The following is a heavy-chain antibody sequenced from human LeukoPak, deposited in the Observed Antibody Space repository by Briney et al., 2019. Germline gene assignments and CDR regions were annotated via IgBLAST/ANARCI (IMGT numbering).Heavy chain of an antibody. CDR2: ISWNSGSI. J-gene: IGHJ4*02. Sequence: TGGSLRLSCAASGFTFDDYATHWVRQAPGKGLEWVSGISWNSGSIGYADSVKGRFTISRDNAKDSLYLQMNSLRGEDTAMYYCATKMGLGELLRSTPFDNWGQGTLVTVSS. CDR1: GFTFDDYA. D-gene: IGHD1-26*01. V-gene: IGHV3-9*01. CDR3: ATKMGLGELLRSTPFDN.